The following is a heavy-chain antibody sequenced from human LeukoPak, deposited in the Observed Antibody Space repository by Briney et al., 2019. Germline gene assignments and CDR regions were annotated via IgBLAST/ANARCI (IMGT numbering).Heavy chain of an antibody. CDR1: GFIFSSHE. Sequence: PGGSLRLSCAASGFIFSSHEFNWVRQAPGKGLEWISYISSSGSAKYYADSVKGRFTISRDNAKNSLDLQMNSLRAEDTAVYYCARATFYDSSGYYQPDYWGQGILVTVSS. V-gene: IGHV3-48*03. CDR3: ARATFYDSSGYYQPDY. D-gene: IGHD3-22*01. J-gene: IGHJ4*02. CDR2: ISSSGSAK.